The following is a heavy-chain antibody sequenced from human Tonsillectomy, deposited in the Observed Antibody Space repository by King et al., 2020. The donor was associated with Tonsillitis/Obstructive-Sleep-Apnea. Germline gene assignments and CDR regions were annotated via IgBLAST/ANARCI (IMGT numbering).Heavy chain of an antibody. Sequence: QLQESGPGLVKPSQTLSLTCTVSGGSISSGGYYWSWIRQHQGKGLEWIGYIYYSGSTYSNPSLKSRVTISVDTSKNQFSLKLSSVTAADTAVYYCARVSCSGGSGLDYWGQGTLVTVSS. J-gene: IGHJ4*02. CDR1: GGSISSGGYY. V-gene: IGHV4-31*03. CDR2: IYYSGST. D-gene: IGHD2-15*01. CDR3: ARVSCSGGSGLDY.